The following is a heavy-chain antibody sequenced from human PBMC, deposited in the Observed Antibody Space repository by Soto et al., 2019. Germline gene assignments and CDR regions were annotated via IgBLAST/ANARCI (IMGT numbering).Heavy chain of an antibody. D-gene: IGHD2-2*01. Sequence: SETLRLTCTVSGGSISSGGYYWSWIRQHPGKGLDWIGYIYYSGSTYYNPSLKSRVTISVDTSMNQFSLKLSSVTAADTAGYYCARDVVVPAAAPIYYYYYGMDVLAKGPRSP. CDR2: IYYSGST. CDR1: GGSISSGGYY. CDR3: ARDVVVPAAAPIYYYYYGMDV. V-gene: IGHV4-31*03. J-gene: IGHJ6*02.